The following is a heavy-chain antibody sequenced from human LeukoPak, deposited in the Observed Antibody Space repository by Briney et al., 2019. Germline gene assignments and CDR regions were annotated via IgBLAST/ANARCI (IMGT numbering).Heavy chain of an antibody. Sequence: PGGSLRLSCAASGFTVSSNYMIWARQAPGKGLEWVSIIYSSGSTYYADSVKGRFTIPGDNSKNTLYLQMNSLRAEDTAVYYCARGSMAANTGYYFDYWGQGTLVTVSS. CDR2: IYSSGST. CDR1: GFTVSSNY. CDR3: ARGSMAANTGYYFDY. D-gene: IGHD1-26*01. V-gene: IGHV3-53*01. J-gene: IGHJ4*02.